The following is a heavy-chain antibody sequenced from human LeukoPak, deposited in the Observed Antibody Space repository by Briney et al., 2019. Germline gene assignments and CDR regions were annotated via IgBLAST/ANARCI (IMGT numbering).Heavy chain of an antibody. CDR1: GGTIGRSTYF. V-gene: IGHV4-61*02. Sequence: PSETLSLTCTVSGGTIGRSTYFWTWIRQSPGKGLEWIGRIYASGTTNYNPSLKSRATISIDTSKTQFSLKLSTVTAADTAVYFCARQGQSGTYYDYKYYFDYWGQGTLVTVSS. D-gene: IGHD1-26*01. CDR2: IYASGTT. CDR3: ARQGQSGTYYDYKYYFDY. J-gene: IGHJ4*02.